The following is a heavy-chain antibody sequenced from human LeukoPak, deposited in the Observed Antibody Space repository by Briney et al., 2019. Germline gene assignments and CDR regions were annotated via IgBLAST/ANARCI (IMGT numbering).Heavy chain of an antibody. CDR1: GGSISSSSYY. V-gene: IGHV4-39*02. CDR3: ARDHSSGWSFDY. J-gene: IGHJ4*02. Sequence: SETLSLTCTVSGGSISSSSYYWGWIRQPPGKGLEWIGSIYYSGNTYYNPSLKSRVTISVDTSKNQFSLKLSSVTAADTAVYYCARDHSSGWSFDYWGQGTLVTVSS. CDR2: IYYSGNT. D-gene: IGHD6-19*01.